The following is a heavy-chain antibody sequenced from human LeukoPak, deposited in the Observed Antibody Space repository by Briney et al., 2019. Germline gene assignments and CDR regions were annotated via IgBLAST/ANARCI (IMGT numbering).Heavy chain of an antibody. J-gene: IGHJ4*02. CDR3: ARSGYSAGFDY. D-gene: IGHD5-18*01. V-gene: IGHV4-59*01. CDR2: IYYSGST. Sequence: SETLSLTCTVSGGSISSYYWSWIRQPPGKGLEWIGYIYYSGSTNYNPSLKSRVTISVDTSKNQFSLKPSSVTAADTAVYYCARSGYSAGFDYWGQGTLVTVSS. CDR1: GGSISSYY.